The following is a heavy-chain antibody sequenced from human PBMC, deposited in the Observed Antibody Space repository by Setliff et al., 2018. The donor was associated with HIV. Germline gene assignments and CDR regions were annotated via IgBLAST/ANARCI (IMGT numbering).Heavy chain of an antibody. Sequence: SVKVSCKASGHSFTTYFLHWVRQAPGQGLEWMGGVIPSFATANYAQKFQGRITITADELTSTVYMDLNSLKSEDSAVYYCATFSLNTMTSCPACPDAFDIWGQGTMVTVSS. D-gene: IGHD3-22*01. J-gene: IGHJ3*02. V-gene: IGHV1-69*13. CDR2: VIPSFATA. CDR1: GHSFTTYF. CDR3: ATFSLNTMTSCPACPDAFDI.